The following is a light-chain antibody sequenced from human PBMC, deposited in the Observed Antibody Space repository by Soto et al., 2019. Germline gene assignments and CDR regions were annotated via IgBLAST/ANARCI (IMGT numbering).Light chain of an antibody. Sequence: DIVMTQSPDSLAVSLGERATINCKSSQSVLMRSSNKDHLAWYQQKPGQPPKLLINWASTRESGVPDRFSGSGSGTDXXXXISXXQAXXXXXXXXXXXXANPRTFGQGTKLEIK. V-gene: IGKV4-1*01. J-gene: IGKJ2*01. CDR3: XXXXANPRT. CDR1: QSVLMRSSNKDH. CDR2: WAS.